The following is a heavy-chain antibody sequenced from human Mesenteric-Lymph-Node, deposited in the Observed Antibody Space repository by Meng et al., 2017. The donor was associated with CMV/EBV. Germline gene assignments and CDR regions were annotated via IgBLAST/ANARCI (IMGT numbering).Heavy chain of an antibody. CDR3: ARRLLWFGEGFDY. D-gene: IGHD3-10*01. Sequence: KASGYTFTSYYMHWVRQAPGQGLEWMGIINPSGGSTSYAQKFQGRVTMTRDTSTSTVYMELSSLRSEDTAVYYCARRLLWFGEGFDYWGQGTLVTVSS. V-gene: IGHV1-46*01. CDR2: INPSGGST. J-gene: IGHJ4*02. CDR1: GYTFTSYY.